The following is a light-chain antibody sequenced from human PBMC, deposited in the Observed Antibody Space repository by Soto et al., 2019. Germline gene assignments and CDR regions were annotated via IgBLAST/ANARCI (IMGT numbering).Light chain of an antibody. Sequence: QSVLTQPPSVSGAPGKRVTISCTGSSSNIGAGYDVHWYQQLPGTAPKLLIYGNSNRPSGVPDRFSGSKSGTSASLAITGLQAEDEADYYCQSYDSSLSGWVFGGGTKVPVL. CDR1: SSNIGAGYD. J-gene: IGLJ3*02. CDR3: QSYDSSLSGWV. V-gene: IGLV1-40*01. CDR2: GNS.